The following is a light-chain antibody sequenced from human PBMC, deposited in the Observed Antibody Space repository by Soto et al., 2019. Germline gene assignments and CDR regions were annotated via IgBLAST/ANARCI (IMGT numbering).Light chain of an antibody. J-gene: IGKJ5*01. V-gene: IGKV1-33*01. CDR2: DAS. CDR1: QDISNY. Sequence: DIQMTHSPSSLSASVLDIVTITCHSSQDISNYLNWFQQKPGTAPKLLIYDASKLETGVPSRFSGTGSETDFTLTISGLQSEDSAVYFCQKYNNWPFYFGQGTRLEIK. CDR3: QKYNNWPFY.